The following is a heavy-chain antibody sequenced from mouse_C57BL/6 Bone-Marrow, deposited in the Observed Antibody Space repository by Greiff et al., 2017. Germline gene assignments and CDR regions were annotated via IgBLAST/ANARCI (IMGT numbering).Heavy chain of an antibody. CDR3: ARERLTYYSNFDY. Sequence: EVQLQQSGPELVKPGASLKISCKASGYTFTDYYMNWVQQSPGKSLEWIGDVNTNNGGTSYNQKFHGKATLTVDKSSSTAYMELRSLTSEDSAVYYCARERLTYYSNFDYWGQGTTLTVSS. CDR1: GYTFTDYY. V-gene: IGHV1-26*01. CDR2: VNTNNGGT. D-gene: IGHD2-5*01. J-gene: IGHJ2*01.